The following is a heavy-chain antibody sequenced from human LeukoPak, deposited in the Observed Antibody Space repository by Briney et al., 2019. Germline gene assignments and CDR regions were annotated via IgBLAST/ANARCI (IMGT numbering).Heavy chain of an antibody. CDR2: INHSGST. Sequence: SETLSLTCAVYGGSFSGYYWSWIRQPPGKGLEGIGEINHSGSTNYNPSLKSRVTISVDTSKNQFSLKLSSVTAADTAVYYCARAAFWSGYYAYWGQGTLVTVSS. V-gene: IGHV4-34*01. CDR1: GGSFSGYY. D-gene: IGHD3-3*01. CDR3: ARAAFWSGYYAY. J-gene: IGHJ4*02.